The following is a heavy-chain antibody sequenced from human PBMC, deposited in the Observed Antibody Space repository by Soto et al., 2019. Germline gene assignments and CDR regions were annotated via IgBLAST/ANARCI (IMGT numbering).Heavy chain of an antibody. CDR3: ARGNPFNYAGFDV. CDR1: GYPFSDFD. CDR2: MNAKSGGT. Sequence: QAHLEQSGAEVKRPGASVKVSCKASGYPFSDFDINWLRQASGQGPEWMGWMNAKSGGTFFAQRLQGKFNMTWDTSLSTAYMEVGSLTSDDTAMYYCARGNPFNYAGFDVWGQVTTVAVSS. V-gene: IGHV1-8*01. J-gene: IGHJ6*02. D-gene: IGHD3-16*01.